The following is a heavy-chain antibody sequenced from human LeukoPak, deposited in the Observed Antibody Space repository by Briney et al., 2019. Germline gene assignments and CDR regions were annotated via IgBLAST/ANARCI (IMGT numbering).Heavy chain of an antibody. J-gene: IGHJ3*02. CDR1: GGSFSGYY. V-gene: IGHV4-34*01. CDR2: INHSGST. Sequence: SETLSLTCAVYGGSFSGYYWSWIRQPPGKGLEWIGEINHSGSTNYNPSLKSRVTISVDTSKNQFSLKLSSVTAADTAVYYCAGAVAYCGGDCYWDDAFDIWGQGTMVTVSS. CDR3: AGAVAYCGGDCYWDDAFDI. D-gene: IGHD2-21*02.